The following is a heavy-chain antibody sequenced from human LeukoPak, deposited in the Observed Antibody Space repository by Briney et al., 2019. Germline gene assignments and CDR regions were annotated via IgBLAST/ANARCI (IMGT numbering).Heavy chain of an antibody. J-gene: IGHJ3*02. D-gene: IGHD3-10*01. Sequence: GVSLRLSCAASGFTFSSYAMSWVRQAPGKGLEWVTAISGSGGSTYYADSVKGRFTISRDNSKNTLYLQMNSLRAEDTAVYYCSTFGELSEDAFDIWGQGTMVTVSS. V-gene: IGHV3-23*01. CDR3: STFGELSEDAFDI. CDR1: GFTFSSYA. CDR2: ISGSGGST.